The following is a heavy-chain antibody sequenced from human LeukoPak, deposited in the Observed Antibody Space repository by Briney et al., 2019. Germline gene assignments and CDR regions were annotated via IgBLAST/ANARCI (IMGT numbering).Heavy chain of an antibody. J-gene: IGHJ4*02. CDR3: ARAGSYGYLFDY. Sequence: PGRSLRLSCAASGFTFSGYAMNWVRQAPGKGLEWVSSISSSSSYIYYADSVKGRFTISRDNAKNSLYLQMNSLRAEDTAVYYCARAGSYGYLFDYWGQGTLVTVSS. V-gene: IGHV3-21*01. CDR2: ISSSSSYI. D-gene: IGHD5-18*01. CDR1: GFTFSGYA.